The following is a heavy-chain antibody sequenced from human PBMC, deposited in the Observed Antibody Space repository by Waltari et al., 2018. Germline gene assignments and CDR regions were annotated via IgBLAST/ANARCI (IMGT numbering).Heavy chain of an antibody. J-gene: IGHJ5*02. CDR1: GGSFTSGIYF. V-gene: IGHV4-39*01. Sequence: QLQLRESGPGLVKPSETLSLSCTVSGGSFTSGIYFWGWIRQPPGKGLEWLARIYYSGGPQYNADPRRRLTMAVEQSKNPFPLDPTLVAAADTAVYYCARHPRVVPAIPGWFDPWGQGTLVTVSS. D-gene: IGHD2-21*02. CDR2: IYYSGGP. CDR3: ARHPRVVPAIPGWFDP.